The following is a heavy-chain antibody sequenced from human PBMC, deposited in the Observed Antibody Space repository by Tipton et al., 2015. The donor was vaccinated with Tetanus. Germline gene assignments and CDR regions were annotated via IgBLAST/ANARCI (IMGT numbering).Heavy chain of an antibody. D-gene: IGHD5/OR15-5a*01. V-gene: IGHV3-33*06. CDR1: GFTFSNHG. J-gene: IGHJ4*02. CDR2: IWYDGSSR. Sequence: SLRLSCAASGFTFSNHGMHWVRQVPGKGLEWVGVIWYDGSSRTRDSVKGRFTISRDNSKSMLYLQMNSLRADDTAVYYCAKDGCFSVGCLGSDYWGQGNLVTVSS. CDR3: AKDGCFSVGCLGSDY.